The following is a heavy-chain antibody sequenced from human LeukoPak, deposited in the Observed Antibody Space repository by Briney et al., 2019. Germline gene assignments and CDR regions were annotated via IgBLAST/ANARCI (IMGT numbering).Heavy chain of an antibody. V-gene: IGHV3-21*03. CDR3: AGSDTIGYLPREWDYWYFDR. D-gene: IGHD3-22*01. J-gene: IGHJ2*01. CDR2: ISSSSSYI. Sequence: GGSLRLSCAAAGFTFSSYSMNWVRQAPGKGLEWVSSISSSSSYIYYADSVKGRFTISRDNAKNSLYLQLNSLRAEDTAVYYCAGSDTIGYLPREWDYWYFDRWGRGTLVTVSS. CDR1: GFTFSSYS.